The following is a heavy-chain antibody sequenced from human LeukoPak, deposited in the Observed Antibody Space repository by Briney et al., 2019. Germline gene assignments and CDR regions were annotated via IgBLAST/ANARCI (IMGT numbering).Heavy chain of an antibody. Sequence: ASVKVSCKASGYTFTSYGISWLRQAPGQGLEWMGWISTYNGHTDYAQKLQGRVTMTTDTSTSTAYMELRNLRSDDTAVYYCARGGRWELPRPYAFDIWGQGTMVTVSS. J-gene: IGHJ3*02. CDR2: ISTYNGHT. CDR3: ARGGRWELPRPYAFDI. V-gene: IGHV1-18*01. CDR1: GYTFTSYG. D-gene: IGHD1-26*01.